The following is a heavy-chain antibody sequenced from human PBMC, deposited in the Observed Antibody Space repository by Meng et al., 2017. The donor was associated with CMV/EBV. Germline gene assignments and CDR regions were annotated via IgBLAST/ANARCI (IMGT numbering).Heavy chain of an antibody. V-gene: IGHV1-69*05. CDR2: IIPIFGTA. J-gene: IGHJ4*02. CDR1: GGTFSSYA. CDR3: ARVSIVGATWGGFDY. Sequence: SVKVSCKASGGTFSSYAISWVRQAPGQGLEWMGGIIPIFGTANYAQKFQGRVTITTDESTSTAYMELSSLRSEDTAVYYCARVSIVGATWGGFDYWGQGTLVTVSS. D-gene: IGHD1-26*01.